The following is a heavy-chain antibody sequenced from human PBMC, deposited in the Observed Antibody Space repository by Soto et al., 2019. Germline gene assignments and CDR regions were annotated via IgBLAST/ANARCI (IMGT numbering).Heavy chain of an antibody. CDR2: IRYSGKT. J-gene: IGHJ3*01. CDR1: GGSLTNYF. D-gene: IGHD2-21*02. V-gene: IGHV4-59*01. Sequence: QVQLQESGPGLVEPSETLSLTCTVSGGSLTNYFWTWIRQSPGKGLEWIAYIRYSGKTDYNPSLTSRVTISLDTPKNQFSLKLTSVTAADTAMYYCARFQYTVVTPFDLWGQWTMVIVSS. CDR3: ARFQYTVVTPFDL.